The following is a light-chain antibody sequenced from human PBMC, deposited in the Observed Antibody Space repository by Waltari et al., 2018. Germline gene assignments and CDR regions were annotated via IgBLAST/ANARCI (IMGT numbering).Light chain of an antibody. J-gene: IGKJ5*01. CDR3: QQANSFPIT. Sequence: DIQMTQSPSSVSASVGDRVSITCRASQGVSNWLAWYQQKPGKAPKLLSYAASSLQSGVPSMFSGSGSGTDFTLTISSLQPEDFATYYCQQANSFPITVGQGTRLEIK. CDR2: AAS. V-gene: IGKV1-12*01. CDR1: QGVSNW.